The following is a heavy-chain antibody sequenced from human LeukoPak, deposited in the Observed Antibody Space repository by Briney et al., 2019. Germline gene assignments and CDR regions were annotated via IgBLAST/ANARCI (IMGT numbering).Heavy chain of an antibody. CDR1: GFTFSSYA. D-gene: IGHD3-22*01. V-gene: IGHV3-30-3*01. CDR2: ISYDGSNK. Sequence: GGSLRLSCAASGFTFSSYAMHWVRQAPGKGLEWVAVISYDGSNKYYADSVKGRFTISRDNSKNTLYLQMNSLRAEDTAVYYCAREGSGYYDSSGYYVGPFDCWGQGTLVTVSS. J-gene: IGHJ4*02. CDR3: AREGSGYYDSSGYYVGPFDC.